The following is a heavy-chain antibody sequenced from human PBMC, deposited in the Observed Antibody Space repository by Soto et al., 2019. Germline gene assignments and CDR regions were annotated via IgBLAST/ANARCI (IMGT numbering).Heavy chain of an antibody. CDR1: RFTFSSYA. D-gene: IGHD3-22*01. Sequence: QVQLVESGGGVVQPGRSLRLSCAASRFTFSSYAMHWVRQAPGKGLEWVAVISYDGSNKYYADSVKGRFTISRDNSKNTLYLQMNSLRAEDTAVYYCARDSGMYYYDSSGYEWFDPWGQGTLVTVSS. J-gene: IGHJ5*02. CDR3: ARDSGMYYYDSSGYEWFDP. V-gene: IGHV3-30-3*01. CDR2: ISYDGSNK.